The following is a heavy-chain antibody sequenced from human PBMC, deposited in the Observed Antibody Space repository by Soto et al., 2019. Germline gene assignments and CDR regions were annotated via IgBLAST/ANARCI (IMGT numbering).Heavy chain of an antibody. CDR2: ISSSSSYI. CDR3: ARFEPEEIAVAGQSFDY. D-gene: IGHD6-19*01. CDR1: GFTFSSYS. Sequence: EVQLVESGGGLVKPGGSLRLSCAASGFTFSSYSMNWVRQAPGKGLEWVSSISSSSSYIYYADSVKGRFTISRDNAKNSLYLQMNSLRAEDTAVYYCARFEPEEIAVAGQSFDYWGQGTLVTVSS. V-gene: IGHV3-21*01. J-gene: IGHJ4*02.